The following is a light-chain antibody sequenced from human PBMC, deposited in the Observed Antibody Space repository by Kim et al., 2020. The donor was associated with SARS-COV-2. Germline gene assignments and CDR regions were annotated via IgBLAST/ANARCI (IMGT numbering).Light chain of an antibody. CDR2: GAS. Sequence: EIVLTQSPGTLSLSPGERATLSCRASQYVNRNYLAWSQHKPGQAPRLLIYGASSRATGIPDRFSGSGSGTDFTLTITRLEPEDFAVYYCQQYGDLITFGQGHDWRLN. V-gene: IGKV3-20*01. J-gene: IGKJ5*01. CDR3: QQYGDLIT. CDR1: QYVNRNY.